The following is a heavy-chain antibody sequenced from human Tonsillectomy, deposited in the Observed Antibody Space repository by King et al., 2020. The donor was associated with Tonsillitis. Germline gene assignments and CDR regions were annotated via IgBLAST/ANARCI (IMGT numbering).Heavy chain of an antibody. CDR2: ISGSGGST. D-gene: IGHD2-2*01. Sequence: VQLVQSGGGLVQPGGSLRLSCAASGFTFSSYAMSWVRQAPGKGLEWVSAISGSGGSTYYADSVKGRFTICRDNSKNKLYLQMNSLRAEDTAVYYCAKDRQYSPVVPTSIISPEFDPWGQGTLVTVSS. CDR1: GFTFSSYA. V-gene: IGHV3-23*04. J-gene: IGHJ5*02. CDR3: AKDRQYSPVVPTSIISPEFDP.